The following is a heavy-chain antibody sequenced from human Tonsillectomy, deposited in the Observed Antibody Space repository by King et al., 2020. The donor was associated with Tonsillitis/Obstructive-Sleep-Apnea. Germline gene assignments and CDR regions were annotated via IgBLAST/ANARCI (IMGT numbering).Heavy chain of an antibody. J-gene: IGHJ5*02. CDR3: ARDEWPQGFDP. CDR2: INHSGTT. Sequence: VQLQQWGAGLLKPSETLSLTCAVYGGSFSGYYWSWIRQPPGKGLEWIGEINHSGTTNYNPSLKSRVTVSVDTSKNQFSLKLSSVTAADTAVYYCARDEWPQGFDPWGQGTLVTVSS. CDR1: GGSFSGYY. V-gene: IGHV4-34*01. D-gene: IGHD3-3*01.